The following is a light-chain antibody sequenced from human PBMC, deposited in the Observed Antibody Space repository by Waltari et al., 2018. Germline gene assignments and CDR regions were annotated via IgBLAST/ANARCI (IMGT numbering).Light chain of an antibody. CDR1: GSNLGAGYD. Sequence: QSVLTQPPSVSGAPGQRVSISCTGSGSNLGAGYDVHWYQQHPGKAPKLLIYGTGTRPAGVPGRFFGSQPGTSASLAITALQAEDEAEYCCQSYDTSLSVVFGGGTKLTVL. V-gene: IGLV1-40*01. J-gene: IGLJ2*01. CDR3: QSYDTSLSVV. CDR2: GTG.